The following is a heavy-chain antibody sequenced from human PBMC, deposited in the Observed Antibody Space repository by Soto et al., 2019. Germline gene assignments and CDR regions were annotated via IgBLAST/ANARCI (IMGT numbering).Heavy chain of an antibody. CDR3: ARVWGGAFDI. V-gene: IGHV4-30-2*01. CDR1: GGSISTGGYS. CDR2: IYHSGST. J-gene: IGHJ3*02. D-gene: IGHD3-10*01. Sequence: SETLSLTCAVSGGSISTGGYSWSWIRQPPGKGLEWIGYIYHSGSTYYNPSLKSRVTISVDRSKNQFSLKLSSVTAADTAVYYCARVWGGAFDIWGQGTMVTVPS.